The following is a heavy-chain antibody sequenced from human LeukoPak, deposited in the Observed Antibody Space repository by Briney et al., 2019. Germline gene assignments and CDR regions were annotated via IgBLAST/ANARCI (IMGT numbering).Heavy chain of an antibody. CDR3: ARDLQYYDILTGYPFYYYYYGMDV. CDR1: GFTFSSYE. J-gene: IGHJ6*02. Sequence: PGGSLRLSCAASGFTFSSYEMNWVRQAPGKGLEWVSYISSSGSTIYYADSVKGRFTISRDNAKNSLYLQMNNLRAEDTAVYYCARDLQYYDILTGYPFYYYYYGMDVWGQGTTVTISS. CDR2: ISSSGSTI. D-gene: IGHD3-9*01. V-gene: IGHV3-48*03.